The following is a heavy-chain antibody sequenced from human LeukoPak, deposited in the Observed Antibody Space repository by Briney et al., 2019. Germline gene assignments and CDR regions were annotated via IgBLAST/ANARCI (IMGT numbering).Heavy chain of an antibody. CDR1: GYTFTGYY. J-gene: IGHJ5*02. CDR2: INPNSGGT. D-gene: IGHD3-3*01. CDR3: ARDQSGYYSSNWFDP. Sequence: ASVKVSCKASGYTFTGYYMHWVRQAPGQGLEWMGWINPNSGGTNYAQKFQGRVTMTRDTSISTAYMELSRLRSDDTAVYYCARDQSGYYSSNWFDPWGQGTLVTVSS. V-gene: IGHV1-2*02.